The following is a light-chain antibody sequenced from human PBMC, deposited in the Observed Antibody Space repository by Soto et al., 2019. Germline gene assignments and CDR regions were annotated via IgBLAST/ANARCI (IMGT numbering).Light chain of an antibody. J-gene: IGKJ2*01. CDR2: DAS. V-gene: IGKV3-11*01. Sequence: EIVLTQSPGTLSLSPGDRATLSCRASQSVDNYLAWYQQKPGQPPRLLIYDASNRATGVPARFSGSGSGTDFTLVISNVEPEDFAVYSWQQPNDWPPRYTFGQETKLEIK. CDR1: QSVDNY. CDR3: QQPNDWPPRYT.